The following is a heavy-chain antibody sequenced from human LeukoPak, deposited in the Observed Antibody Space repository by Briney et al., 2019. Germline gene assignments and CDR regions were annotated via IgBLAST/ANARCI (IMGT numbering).Heavy chain of an antibody. CDR2: INPDGSTT. CDR3: ARSTSHYYYYYMDV. J-gene: IGHJ6*03. V-gene: IGHV3-74*01. CDR1: GFTFSNYW. Sequence: SGGSLRLSCAASGFTFSNYWMHWVRQDPGKGLVWVSFINPDGSTTNYADSVMGRFTISRDNATNTLYLQINSLRAEDTAVYYCARSTSHYYYYYMDVWGKGTTVTISS.